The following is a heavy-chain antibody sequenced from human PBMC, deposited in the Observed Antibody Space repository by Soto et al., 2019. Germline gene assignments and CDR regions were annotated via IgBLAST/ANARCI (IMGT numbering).Heavy chain of an antibody. CDR3: ARAWVVVTAPDY. Sequence: QVQLVQSGAEEKKPGASVKVSCKASGYTFTSYDMHWVRQAPGQRLEWMGWINAGNGNTKYSQKFQGRVTITRDTSASTAYMALSSLRSEDTAVYYCARAWVVVTAPDYWGQGTLVTVSS. CDR1: GYTFTSYD. V-gene: IGHV1-3*05. CDR2: INAGNGNT. J-gene: IGHJ4*02. D-gene: IGHD2-21*02.